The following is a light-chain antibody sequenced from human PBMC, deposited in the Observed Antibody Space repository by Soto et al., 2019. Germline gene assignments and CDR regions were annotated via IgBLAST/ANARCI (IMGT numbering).Light chain of an antibody. CDR1: SSDVGGSNY. CDR2: EVS. J-gene: IGLJ2*01. V-gene: IGLV2-14*01. CDR3: SSYTSRSTLVV. Sequence: QSALTQPASVSGSPGQSITISCAGTSSDVGGSNYVSWYQQHPGKAPKLMIYEVSNRPSGVSNRFSGSKSGNTASLTISGPQAEDEADYYCSSYTSRSTLVVFGGGTKLTVL.